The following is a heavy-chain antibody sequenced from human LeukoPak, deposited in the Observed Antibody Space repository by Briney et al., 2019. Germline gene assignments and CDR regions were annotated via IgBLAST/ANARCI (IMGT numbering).Heavy chain of an antibody. D-gene: IGHD5-12*01. V-gene: IGHV3-21*01. CDR2: ISSSSSYI. J-gene: IGHJ4*02. CDR3: ARELYSGYDFFDY. CDR1: GFTFSSYS. Sequence: PGGSLRLSCAASGFTFSSYSMNWVRQAPGKGLEWVSSISSSSSYIYYADSVKGRFTISRDNAKNSLYLQMNSLRAEDTAVYYCARELYSGYDFFDYWGQGTLVTVSS.